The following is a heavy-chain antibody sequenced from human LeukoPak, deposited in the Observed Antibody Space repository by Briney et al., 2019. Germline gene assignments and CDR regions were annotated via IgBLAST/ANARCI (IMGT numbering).Heavy chain of an antibody. CDR2: INPNSGGT. Sequence: ASVKVSCKASGYTFTGYYMHWVRQAPGQGLEWMGRINPNSGGTNYAQKFQGRVTMTRDTSISTAYMELSRLRSDDTAVYYYARDTGVVRGVIFDWGQGTLVTVSS. J-gene: IGHJ4*02. CDR1: GYTFTGYY. D-gene: IGHD3-10*01. CDR3: ARDTGVVRGVIFD. V-gene: IGHV1-2*06.